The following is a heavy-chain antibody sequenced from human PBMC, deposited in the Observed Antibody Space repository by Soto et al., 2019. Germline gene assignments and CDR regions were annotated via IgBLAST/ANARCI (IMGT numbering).Heavy chain of an antibody. CDR2: IYHTGNT. D-gene: IGHD3-22*01. J-gene: IGHJ5*02. V-gene: IGHV4-39*01. CDR1: HGSLSNSRYY. CDR3: ARDYYDSSNYTTNWFDP. Sequence: PSETLYITCTVSHGSLSNSRYYCAWIRQPPGKGLEWIGSIYHTGNTYYNPSLRSRVTISVDTSKNQFSLKLTSVTAADTAVYYCARDYYDSSNYTTNWFDPWGQGTLVT.